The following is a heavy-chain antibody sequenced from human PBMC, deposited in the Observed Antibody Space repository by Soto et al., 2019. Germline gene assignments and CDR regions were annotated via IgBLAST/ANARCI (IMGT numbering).Heavy chain of an antibody. CDR1: GFRIEDYA. CDR3: AKGSDYGDYVGWFDP. CDR2: ISWNSGTI. Sequence: DVQLVESGGGLVQPGRSLRLSCAASGFRIEDYAMHWVRQAPGKGLEWVSGISWNSGTIGYEDSVKGRFTISRDNTKNSLYLQMNSLRAEDTAFYYCAKGSDYGDYVGWFDPWGQGTLVTVSS. D-gene: IGHD4-17*01. J-gene: IGHJ5*02. V-gene: IGHV3-9*01.